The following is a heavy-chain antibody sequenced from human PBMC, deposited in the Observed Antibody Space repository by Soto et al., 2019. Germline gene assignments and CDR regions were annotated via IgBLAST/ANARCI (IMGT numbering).Heavy chain of an antibody. D-gene: IGHD6-13*01. CDR2: ISSNSAYI. V-gene: IGHV3-21*01. J-gene: IGHJ5*02. CDR3: TRGASRDSSARGWFDP. CDR1: GFTFRSFT. Sequence: GGSLRLSCAASGFTFRSFTMNWVRQAPGKGLEWVSTISSNSAYIYYTDALRGRFTISRDNAKNSLHLQMNSLRAEDTAVYYCTRGASRDSSARGWFDPWGPGTLVTVSS.